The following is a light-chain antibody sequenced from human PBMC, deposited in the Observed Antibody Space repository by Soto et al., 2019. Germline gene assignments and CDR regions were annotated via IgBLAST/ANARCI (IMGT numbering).Light chain of an antibody. CDR3: STYTSRTTLV. J-gene: IGLJ2*01. CDR2: DVS. V-gene: IGLV2-14*03. Sequence: QSVLTQPASVSGSPGQSITISCTGTSSDIGSYNYVSWYQHHPGKAPKLMIHDVSDRPSGVSNRFSGSKSGNTASLTISGLQAEDEAAYYCSTYTSRTTLVFGGGTQLTVL. CDR1: SSDIGSYNY.